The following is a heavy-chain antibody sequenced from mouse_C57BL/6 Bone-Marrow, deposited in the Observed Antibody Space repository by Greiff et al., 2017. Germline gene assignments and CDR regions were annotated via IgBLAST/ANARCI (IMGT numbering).Heavy chain of an antibody. CDR2: INPNNGGT. J-gene: IGHJ2*01. CDR3: ANIDY. CDR1: GYTFTDYY. V-gene: IGHV1-26*01. Sequence: EVQLQQSGPELVKPGASVKISCKASGYTFTDYYMNWVKQSHGKSLEWIGDINPNNGGTSYNQKFKGKATLTVDKSSSIAYMELRSLTSEDSAVYYCANIDYWGQGTTLTVSS.